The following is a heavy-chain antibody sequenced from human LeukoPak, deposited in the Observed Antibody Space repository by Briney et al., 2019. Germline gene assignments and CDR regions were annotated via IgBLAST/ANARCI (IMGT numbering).Heavy chain of an antibody. V-gene: IGHV4-39*07. Sequence: SETLSLTCTVSGGSISSSSYYWGWLRQPPGTGLEWIGSIYYSGSTYYNPSLKSRVTISVDTSKNQFSLKLSSVTAADTAVYYCARGYYDSSGYAFDYWGQGTLVTVSS. CDR2: IYYSGST. CDR1: GGSISSSSYY. D-gene: IGHD3-22*01. J-gene: IGHJ4*02. CDR3: ARGYYDSSGYAFDY.